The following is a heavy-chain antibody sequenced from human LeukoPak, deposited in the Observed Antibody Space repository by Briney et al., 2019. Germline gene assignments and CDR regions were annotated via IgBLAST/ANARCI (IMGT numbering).Heavy chain of an antibody. Sequence: GGSLRLSCAASGFTFSSYWMHWVRQAPGKGLVWVSRINSDGSSTSYADSVKGRFTISRDNAKNTLYLQMNSLRAEDTAVYYCAREGMATMARGVIRNMRYYGMDVWGQGTTVTVSS. J-gene: IGHJ6*02. CDR1: GFTFSSYW. CDR3: AREGMATMARGVIRNMRYYGMDV. CDR2: INSDGSST. V-gene: IGHV3-74*01. D-gene: IGHD3-10*01.